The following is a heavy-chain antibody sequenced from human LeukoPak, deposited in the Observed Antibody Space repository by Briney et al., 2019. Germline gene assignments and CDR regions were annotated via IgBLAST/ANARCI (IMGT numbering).Heavy chain of an antibody. J-gene: IGHJ4*02. D-gene: IGHD3-22*01. Sequence: GGSLRLSCAASGFTFEDYGMSWVRQAPRKGLEWVSGINWNGGSTGYADSVKGRFTISRDNAKNSLYLQMNSLRAEDTALYYCARVKTYDSSGYKHYWGQGTLVTVSS. CDR3: ARVKTYDSSGYKHY. CDR2: INWNGGST. CDR1: GFTFEDYG. V-gene: IGHV3-20*04.